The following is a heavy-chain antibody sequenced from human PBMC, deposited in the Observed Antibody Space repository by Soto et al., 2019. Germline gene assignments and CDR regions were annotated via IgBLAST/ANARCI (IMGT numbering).Heavy chain of an antibody. CDR1: GGSISSGGYY. V-gene: IGHV4-31*03. J-gene: IGHJ5*02. D-gene: IGHD3-3*01. Sequence: SETLSLTCIVSGGSISSGGYYWSWIRQHPGKGLEWIGYIYYSRSTYYNPSLKSRVTISVDTSKNQFSLKLSSVTAADTAVYYCARAQPLITIFGVVISQNWFDPWGQGTLVTVSS. CDR3: ARAQPLITIFGVVISQNWFDP. CDR2: IYYSRST.